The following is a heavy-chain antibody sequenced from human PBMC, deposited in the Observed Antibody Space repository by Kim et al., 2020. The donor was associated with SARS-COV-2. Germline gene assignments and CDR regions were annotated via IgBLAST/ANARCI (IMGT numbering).Heavy chain of an antibody. D-gene: IGHD3-3*01. CDR1: GFTFDDYA. J-gene: IGHJ4*02. CDR2: ISGDGGST. V-gene: IGHV3-43*02. CDR3: AKAESYYDFWSGYLSEGGAPDFDY. Sequence: GGSLRLSCAASGFTFDDYAMHWVRQAPGKGLEWVSLISGDGGSTYYADSVKGRFTISRDNSKNSLYLQMNSLRTEDTALYYCAKAESYYDFWSGYLSEGGAPDFDYWGQGTLVTVSS.